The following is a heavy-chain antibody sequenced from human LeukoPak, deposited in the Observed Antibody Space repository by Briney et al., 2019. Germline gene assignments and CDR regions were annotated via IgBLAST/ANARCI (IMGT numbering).Heavy chain of an antibody. CDR1: GFTFSSYA. CDR3: AKGEAVAGSLIGY. D-gene: IGHD6-19*01. V-gene: IGHV3-30*18. Sequence: GGSLRLSCAASGFTFSSYAMSWVRQAPGKGLEWVAVISYDGSNKYYADSVKGRFTISRDNSKNTLYLQMNSLRAEDTAVYYCAKGEAVAGSLIGYWGQGTLVTVSS. CDR2: ISYDGSNK. J-gene: IGHJ4*02.